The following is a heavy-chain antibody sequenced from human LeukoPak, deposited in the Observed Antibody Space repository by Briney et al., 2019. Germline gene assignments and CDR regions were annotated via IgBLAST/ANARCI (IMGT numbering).Heavy chain of an antibody. Sequence: GGSLRLSCVASGLSLSNHYMFLVRQAPGKGLEWVSVIYRDGSSYYAESVKGRFTIPRDNSKNTLYIQMNSLRAEDKAEYYCARSFYDILIGYCQYFDYWGQGTLVTVSS. D-gene: IGHD3-9*01. V-gene: IGHV3-66*01. CDR1: GLSLSNHY. J-gene: IGHJ4*02. CDR2: IYRDGSS. CDR3: ARSFYDILIGYCQYFDY.